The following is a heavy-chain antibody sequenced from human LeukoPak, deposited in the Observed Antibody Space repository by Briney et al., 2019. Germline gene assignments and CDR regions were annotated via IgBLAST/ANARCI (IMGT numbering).Heavy chain of an antibody. V-gene: IGHV3-21*01. CDR2: ISSSSSYI. CDR3: ARGGRITIFGVVIMRVNWFDP. D-gene: IGHD3-3*01. CDR1: GFTFSSYS. J-gene: IGHJ5*02. Sequence: PGGSLRLSCAASGFTFSSYSMNWVRQAPGKGLEWVSSISSSSSYIYYVDSVKARFTISRDNAKNSLYLQMNSLRAEDTAVYYCARGGRITIFGVVIMRVNWFDPWGQGTLVTVSS.